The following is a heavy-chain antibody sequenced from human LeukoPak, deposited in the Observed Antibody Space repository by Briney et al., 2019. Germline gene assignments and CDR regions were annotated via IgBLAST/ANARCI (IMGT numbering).Heavy chain of an antibody. D-gene: IGHD2-2*02. CDR3: AKGNGCSSTSCYNSYYYFGMDV. CDR1: GFTFDDYA. CDR2: ISWNSGSI. Sequence: GGSLRLSCAASGFTFDDYAMHWVRQAPGKGLEWVSGISWNSGSIGYADPVKGRFIISRDNAKNSLYLQMNSLRPEDTALYYCAKGNGCSSTSCYNSYYYFGMDVWGQGTTVTVSS. V-gene: IGHV3-9*01. J-gene: IGHJ6*02.